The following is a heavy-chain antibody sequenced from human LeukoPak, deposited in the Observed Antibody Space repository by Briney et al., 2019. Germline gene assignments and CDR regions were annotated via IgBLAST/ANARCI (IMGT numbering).Heavy chain of an antibody. Sequence: PSETLSLTCTVSGGSISSGGYYWSWIRQHPGKGLEWIGYIYYSGSTYYNPSLKSRVTISVDTSKNQFSLKLSSVTAADTVVYYCARRGYGSGSYLFDYWGQGTLVTVSS. CDR1: GGSISSGGYY. V-gene: IGHV4-31*03. J-gene: IGHJ4*02. CDR3: ARRGYGSGSYLFDY. D-gene: IGHD3-10*01. CDR2: IYYSGST.